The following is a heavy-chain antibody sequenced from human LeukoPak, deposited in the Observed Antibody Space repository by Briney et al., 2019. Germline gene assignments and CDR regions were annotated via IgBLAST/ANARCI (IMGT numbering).Heavy chain of an antibody. V-gene: IGHV1-3*01. J-gene: IGHJ4*02. CDR3: AREIDRDDYNRFFDY. CDR1: GYSFSTYT. CDR2: INAGNGNT. Sequence: ASVKVSCKASGYSFSTYTMNWVRQAPGQRLEWMGWINAGNGNTRYSQKFQGRVTITRDTSASTAYMEMRSLRSEDTAVYYCAREIDRDDYNRFFDYWGQGTLVTVSS. D-gene: IGHD5-24*01.